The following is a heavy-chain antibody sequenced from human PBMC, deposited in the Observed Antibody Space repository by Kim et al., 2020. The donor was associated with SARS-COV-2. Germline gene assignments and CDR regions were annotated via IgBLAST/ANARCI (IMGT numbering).Heavy chain of an antibody. D-gene: IGHD6-19*01. CDR1: GFTFSSYA. V-gene: IGHV3-23*01. Sequence: GGSLRLSCAASGFTFSSYAMSWVRQAPGKGLEWVSVISGSGGSTYYADSVKGRFTISRDNSKNTLYLQMNSLRAEDTAVYYCAKDRGSGGYYYYYGMDVWGQGTTVTVSS. CDR3: AKDRGSGGYYYYYGMDV. J-gene: IGHJ6*02. CDR2: ISGSGGST.